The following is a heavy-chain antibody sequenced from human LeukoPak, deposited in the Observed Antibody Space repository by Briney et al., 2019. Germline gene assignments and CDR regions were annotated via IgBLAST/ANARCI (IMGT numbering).Heavy chain of an antibody. CDR3: ATVVTSGYYYDPLEY. CDR1: GDTFTGYH. CDR2: FDPEDGET. V-gene: IGHV1-24*01. Sequence: ASVTVSCKASGDTFTGYHMHWVRQAPGKGLEWMGGFDPEDGETIYAQKFQGRVTMTEDTSTDTAYMELSSLRSEDTAVYYCATVVTSGYYYDPLEYWGQGTLVTVSS. J-gene: IGHJ4*02. D-gene: IGHD3-22*01.